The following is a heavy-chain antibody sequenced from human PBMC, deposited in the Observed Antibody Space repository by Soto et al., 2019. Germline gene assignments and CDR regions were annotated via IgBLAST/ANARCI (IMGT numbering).Heavy chain of an antibody. Sequence: GVPVKVSCKASGFTFTSSAMQWVRQARGQRLEWIGWIVVGSGNTNYAQKFQERVTITRDMSTSTAYMELSSLRSEDTAVYYCAATPYGDYEIDTFDYWGQGTLVTVSS. D-gene: IGHD4-17*01. CDR2: IVVGSGNT. J-gene: IGHJ4*02. CDR1: GFTFTSSA. V-gene: IGHV1-58*02. CDR3: AATPYGDYEIDTFDY.